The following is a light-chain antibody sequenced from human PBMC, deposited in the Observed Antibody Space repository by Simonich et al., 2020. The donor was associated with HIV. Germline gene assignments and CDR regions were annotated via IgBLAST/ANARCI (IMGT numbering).Light chain of an antibody. J-gene: IGKJ1*01. Sequence: DIQMTQSPSTLSASVGDSVTITCRASQSMSSWLAWYQQTPGKAPKLRIYKASSLESGVPSRFSGSVSGTEFSLTISSLQPDDFATYYCQQYNSYSPGTFGQGTRVEIK. V-gene: IGKV1-5*03. CDR3: QQYNSYSPGT. CDR2: KAS. CDR1: QSMSSW.